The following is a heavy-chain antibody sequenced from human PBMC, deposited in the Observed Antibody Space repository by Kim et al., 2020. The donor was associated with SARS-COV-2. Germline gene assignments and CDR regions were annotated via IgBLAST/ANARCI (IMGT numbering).Heavy chain of an antibody. Sequence: GGSLRLSCAASGFTFSSYSMNWVRQAPGKGLEWVSYISSSSSTIYYADSVKGRFTISRDNAKNSLYLQMNSLRDEDTAVYYCARDGDSYGYLSSSYYGMDVWGQGTTVTVSS. CDR3: ARDGDSYGYLSSSYYGMDV. CDR2: ISSSSSTI. J-gene: IGHJ6*02. D-gene: IGHD5-18*01. V-gene: IGHV3-48*02. CDR1: GFTFSSYS.